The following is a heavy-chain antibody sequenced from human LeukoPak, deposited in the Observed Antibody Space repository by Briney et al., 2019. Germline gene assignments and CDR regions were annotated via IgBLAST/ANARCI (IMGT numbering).Heavy chain of an antibody. J-gene: IGHJ4*02. CDR2: INHSGST. CDR1: GGSFSGYY. CDR3: ARLPYYYDSSGYYRIFDY. Sequence: SETLSLTCAVYGGSFSGYYWSWIRQPPGKGLEWIGEINHSGSTNYNPSLKSRVTISVDTSKNQFSLKLSSATAADTAVYYCARLPYYYDSSGYYRIFDYWGQGTLVTVSS. V-gene: IGHV4-34*01. D-gene: IGHD3-22*01.